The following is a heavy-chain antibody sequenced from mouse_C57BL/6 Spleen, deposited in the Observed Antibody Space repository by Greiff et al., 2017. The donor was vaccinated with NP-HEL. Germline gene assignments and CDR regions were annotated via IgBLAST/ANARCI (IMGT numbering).Heavy chain of an antibody. V-gene: IGHV1-18*01. Sequence: VQLQQSGPELVKPGASVKIPCKASGYTFTDYNMDWVKQSHGKSLEWIGDINPNNGGTIYNQKFKGKATLTVDKSSSTAYMELRSLTSEDTAVYYCARGRNRGRRYFDYWGQGTTLTVSS. CDR2: INPNNGGT. CDR3: ARGRNRGRRYFDY. CDR1: GYTFTDYN. D-gene: IGHD3-3*01. J-gene: IGHJ2*01.